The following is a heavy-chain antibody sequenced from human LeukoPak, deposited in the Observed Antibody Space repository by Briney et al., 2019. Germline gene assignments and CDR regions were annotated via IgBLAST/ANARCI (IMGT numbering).Heavy chain of an antibody. Sequence: GGSLRLSCAASGFNFLTYAMSWVRQAPGKGLQWVSVIRDSGASTYYADSVKGRFTISRDNSKNTLYLQMNSLRAEDTAVYYCAKAGRSGWYPGWPFDIWGQGTMVTVSS. D-gene: IGHD6-19*01. CDR1: GFNFLTYA. CDR3: AKAGRSGWYPGWPFDI. CDR2: IRDSGAST. J-gene: IGHJ3*02. V-gene: IGHV3-23*01.